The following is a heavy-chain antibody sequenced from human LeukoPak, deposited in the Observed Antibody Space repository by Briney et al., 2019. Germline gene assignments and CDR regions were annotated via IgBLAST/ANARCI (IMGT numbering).Heavy chain of an antibody. J-gene: IGHJ6*03. V-gene: IGHV1-46*01. D-gene: IGHD6-19*01. CDR2: INPSGGST. CDR1: GYTFTSYY. Sequence: GASVKVSCKASGYTFTSYYVHWVRQAPGQGLEWMGIINPSGGSTSYAQKFQGRVTMTRDMSTSTVYMELSSLRSEDTAVYYCARDLAVAGTGNYYYYYMDVWGKGTTVTVSS. CDR3: ARDLAVAGTGNYYYYYMDV.